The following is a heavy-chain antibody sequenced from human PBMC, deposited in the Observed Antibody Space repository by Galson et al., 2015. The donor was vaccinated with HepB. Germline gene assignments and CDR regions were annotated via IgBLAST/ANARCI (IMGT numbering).Heavy chain of an antibody. Sequence: SETLSLTCTVSGGSISSYYWSWIRQPPGKGLELIGYIYYSGSTNYNPSFKSRVTISVDTSKNQFSLKLSSVTAADTAVYYCARDYGGNSWILDYWGQGTLVTVSS. J-gene: IGHJ4*02. V-gene: IGHV4-59*01. CDR2: IYYSGST. CDR1: GGSISSYY. D-gene: IGHD4-23*01. CDR3: ARDYGGNSWILDY.